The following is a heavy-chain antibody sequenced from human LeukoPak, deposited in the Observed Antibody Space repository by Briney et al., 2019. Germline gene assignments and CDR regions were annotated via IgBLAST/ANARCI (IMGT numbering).Heavy chain of an antibody. Sequence: PGRSLRLSCAASGFTFSNYGMFWVRQAPGKGLEWVALIWHDGSKKYYGDSVKGRFTISRDDSKNTLYLQMNSLRAEDTAVYYCARDVGNFGSGSSCFDSWGQGTLVTVSS. CDR3: ARDVGNFGSGSSCFDS. V-gene: IGHV3-33*07. CDR1: GFTFSNYG. J-gene: IGHJ4*02. D-gene: IGHD3-10*01. CDR2: IWHDGSKK.